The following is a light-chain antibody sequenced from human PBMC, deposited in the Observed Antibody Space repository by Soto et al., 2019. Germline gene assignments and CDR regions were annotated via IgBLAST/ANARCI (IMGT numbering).Light chain of an antibody. CDR3: QQRSNWPLT. V-gene: IGKV3-11*01. Sequence: EIVLTQSPATLPLSPGERATLSCRASLSVSNFLAWYQQKPGQAPRLLISDDTNWATSIPGRFSGRGSGADCILTISSLDAEDYAVYYCQQRSNWPLTFGQGNKVEI. CDR2: DDT. CDR1: LSVSNF. J-gene: IGKJ1*01.